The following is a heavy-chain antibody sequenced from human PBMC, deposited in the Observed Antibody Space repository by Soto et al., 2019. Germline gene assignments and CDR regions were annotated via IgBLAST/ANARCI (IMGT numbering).Heavy chain of an antibody. CDR2: MYHGGRT. V-gene: IGHV4-59*02. Sequence: SETLSLTCTVSGDSATNYFWSWMRQPPGKGLEWIGHMYHGGRTNYSPSLKSRVTMSLDSSKNQFSLNLSSVTAADTAVYFCARDPGYCTNGVCPIFDFWGQGVPVTV. CDR3: ARDPGYCTNGVCPIFDF. CDR1: GDSATNYF. D-gene: IGHD2-8*01. J-gene: IGHJ4*02.